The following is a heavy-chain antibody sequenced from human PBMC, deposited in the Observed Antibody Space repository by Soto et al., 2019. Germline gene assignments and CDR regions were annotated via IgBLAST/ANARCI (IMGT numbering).Heavy chain of an antibody. CDR2: ISTDGDT. V-gene: IGHV3-13*01. Sequence: EVQLVESGGGLVQPGGSLRLSCAASGFGFNGYDMHWVRQAPGKNLEWGAAISTDGDTYYLGSVKGRFTISREDAKNSLSLQMNSMRVGDTAVYYCARGGDRFDGMDVWGQGTTVTVSS. J-gene: IGHJ6*02. CDR3: ARGGDRFDGMDV. CDR1: GFGFNGYD. D-gene: IGHD3-16*01.